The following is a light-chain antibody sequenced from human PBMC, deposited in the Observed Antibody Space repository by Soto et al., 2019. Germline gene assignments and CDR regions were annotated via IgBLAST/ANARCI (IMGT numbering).Light chain of an antibody. CDR1: SSDFGDDKY. V-gene: IGLV2-14*01. CDR3: SSYTSSSTLGYV. CDR2: GVN. Sequence: QSVLTQPASVSGSPGQSITVSCTGSSSDFGDDKYVSWYQQQPGKGPNLLIYGVNSRPSGISNCFSGSKSGNTASLTISGLQAEDEADYYCSSYTSSSTLGYVFGTGTKLTVL. J-gene: IGLJ1*01.